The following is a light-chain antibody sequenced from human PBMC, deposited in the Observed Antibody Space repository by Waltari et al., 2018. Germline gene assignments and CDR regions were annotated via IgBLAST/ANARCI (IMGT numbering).Light chain of an antibody. Sequence: IQVTQSPSTLSASVGDRVNITCRTSVSFNRHLAWYQQKPGRAPNLLIYKASTLKTGAPSKFSGSGSGTEFSLTITNLQRDDFATYFCQHYDSYQYAFGPGTKLEIK. J-gene: IGKJ2*01. V-gene: IGKV1-5*03. CDR1: VSFNRH. CDR2: KAS. CDR3: QHYDSYQYA.